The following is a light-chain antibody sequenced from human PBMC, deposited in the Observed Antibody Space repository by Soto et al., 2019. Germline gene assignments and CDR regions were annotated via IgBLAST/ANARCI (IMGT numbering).Light chain of an antibody. CDR3: CSYAGTYTLWV. CDR2: DVS. Sequence: QSVLTQPRSVSGSPGQSVTISCTGTSSDVGGYNYVSWYQQHPGKAPKLVIYDVSKRPSGVPDRFSGSKSGNTASLTVSGLQAEDEADYSCCSYAGTYTLWVFGGGTKLTVL. CDR1: SSDVGGYNY. J-gene: IGLJ3*02. V-gene: IGLV2-11*01.